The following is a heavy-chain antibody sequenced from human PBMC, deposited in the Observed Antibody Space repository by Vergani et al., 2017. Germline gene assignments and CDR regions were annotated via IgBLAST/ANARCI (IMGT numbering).Heavy chain of an antibody. J-gene: IGHJ4*02. D-gene: IGHD5-18*01. V-gene: IGHV1-3*01. CDR3: AREDTAMVFDY. CDR2: INAGNGNT. CDR1: GYTFTSYA. Sequence: QVQLVQSGAEVKKPGASVKVSCKASGYTFTSYAMHWVRQAPGQRLEWMGWINAGNGNTKYSQKFQGRVTITADESTSTAYMELSSLRSEDTAVYYCAREDTAMVFDYWGQGTLVTVSS.